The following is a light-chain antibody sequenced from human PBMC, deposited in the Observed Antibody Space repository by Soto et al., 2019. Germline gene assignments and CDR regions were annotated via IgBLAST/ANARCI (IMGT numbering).Light chain of an antibody. CDR2: SDD. CDR1: SSNIGTST. V-gene: IGLV1-44*01. Sequence: QSVLTQPPSASGTPGQRVTISCSGSSSNIGTSTVNWYQQLPGTAPKLLIYSDDLRPSGVPDRFSGSKSGTSASLAISGLQSEDEADYYCAAWDDSLNGYVFGIGTKLTVL. J-gene: IGLJ1*01. CDR3: AAWDDSLNGYV.